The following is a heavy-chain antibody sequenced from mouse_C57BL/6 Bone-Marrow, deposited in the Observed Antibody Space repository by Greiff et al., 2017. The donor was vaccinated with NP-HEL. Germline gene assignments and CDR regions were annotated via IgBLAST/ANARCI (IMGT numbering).Heavy chain of an antibody. D-gene: IGHD2-3*01. CDR3: TSINDGYPDY. CDR1: GYTFTDYE. CDR2: IDSETGGT. J-gene: IGHJ2*01. V-gene: IGHV1-15*01. Sequence: QQSGAELVRPGASVTLSCKASGYTFTDYEMHWVKQTPVHGLEWIGAIDSETGGTAYNQKFKGKAILTADKSSSTAYMELRSLTSEDSAVYYCTSINDGYPDYWGQGTTLTVSS.